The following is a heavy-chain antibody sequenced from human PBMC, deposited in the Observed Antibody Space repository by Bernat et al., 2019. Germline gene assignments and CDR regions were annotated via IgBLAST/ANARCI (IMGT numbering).Heavy chain of an antibody. D-gene: IGHD3-22*01. Sequence: QVQLQESGPGLVKPSQTLSLTCIVSGGSISSGGYYWSWIRQHPGKVLEWIGYIYYSGSTYYNSSLKSRVTISIDTSKNQFSLKLSSVTAADTAVYYCARERYYYDSSGYNWENTFDIWGQGTMVTVSS. CDR2: IYYSGST. CDR1: GGSISSGGYY. V-gene: IGHV4-31*03. J-gene: IGHJ3*02. CDR3: ARERYYYDSSGYNWENTFDI.